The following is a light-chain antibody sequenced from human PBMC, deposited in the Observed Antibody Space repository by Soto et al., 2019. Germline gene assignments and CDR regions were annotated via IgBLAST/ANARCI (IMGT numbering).Light chain of an antibody. V-gene: IGLV2-8*01. CDR2: EVV. CDR1: KSAICVYDL. J-gene: IGLJ1*01. Sequence: QSVLTQPPSASGSPGQSVTISRTRTKSAICVYDLVSWYQHHPGKAPRLIIYEVVQRPSAVTDRISGSKTGNTASLPVSGLQAADEADYFCKSYAGSNTYVFGSGTKV. CDR3: KSYAGSNTYV.